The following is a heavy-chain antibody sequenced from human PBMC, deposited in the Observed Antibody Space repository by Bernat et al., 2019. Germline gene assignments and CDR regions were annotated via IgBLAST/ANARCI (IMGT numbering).Heavy chain of an antibody. CDR2: IKQDGSEK. CDR1: GFTFSSYW. Sequence: EVQLVESGGGLVQPGGSLGLSCAASGFTFSSYWMSWVRQAPGKGLGWVANIKQDGSEKFYVDSVKGRFTISRDTAKNSLYLQMNSLRAEDTAVYYCARIATALREFDYWGQGTLVTVSS. J-gene: IGHJ4*02. D-gene: IGHD6-13*01. CDR3: ARIATALREFDY. V-gene: IGHV3-7*01.